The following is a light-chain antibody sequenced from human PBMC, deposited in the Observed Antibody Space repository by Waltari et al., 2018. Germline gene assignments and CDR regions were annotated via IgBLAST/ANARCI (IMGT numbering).Light chain of an antibody. V-gene: IGKV1-17*01. CDR1: QGIRND. CDR2: AAS. CDR3: LQHKSTPFT. J-gene: IGKJ5*01. Sequence: MTQSPSSLSASVGDRVSITCRASQGIRNDLGLYQQKPGKSPNRLIYAASRLQSGVHSRFSGSGSGTEYILTISSLQPEDFTTYSCLQHKSTPFTFGQGTRQEIK.